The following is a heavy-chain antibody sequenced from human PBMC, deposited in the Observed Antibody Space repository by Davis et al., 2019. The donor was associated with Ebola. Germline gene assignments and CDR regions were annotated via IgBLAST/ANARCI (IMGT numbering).Heavy chain of an antibody. D-gene: IGHD1-1*01. J-gene: IGHJ4*02. V-gene: IGHV3-30*04. Sequence: PGGSLRLSCVASGFTFSNHAMHWVRQAPGKGPEWVAVTSHNERERFYGESVQGRFTISRDNSENVLYLQMDSLRPDDTAIYFCARALHDEVLDYWGQGTPVTVSS. CDR1: GFTFSNHA. CDR3: ARALHDEVLDY. CDR2: TSHNERER.